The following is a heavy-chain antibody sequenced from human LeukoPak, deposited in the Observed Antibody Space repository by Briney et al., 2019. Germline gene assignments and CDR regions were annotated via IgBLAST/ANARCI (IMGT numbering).Heavy chain of an antibody. V-gene: IGHV4-59*01. CDR1: GGSISSYY. CDR3: VRDHYYNSSGYTFGY. CDR2: IYSSGST. Sequence: PSETLSLTCTVSGGSISSYYWSWIRQPPGKGLEWIGYIYSSGSTNYNPSLKGRVTISVDTSKNQFSLKLSSVSAADTAVYYCVRDHYYNSSGYTFGYWGQETLVTVSS. D-gene: IGHD3-22*01. J-gene: IGHJ4*02.